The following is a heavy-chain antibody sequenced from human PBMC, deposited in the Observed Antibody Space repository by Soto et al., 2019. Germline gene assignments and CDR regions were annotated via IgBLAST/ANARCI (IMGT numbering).Heavy chain of an antibody. J-gene: IGHJ6*03. V-gene: IGHV4-39*01. CDR3: AAVASYYYYYYMDV. D-gene: IGHD2-15*01. Sequence: SETLSLTCTVSGGSLSSNSYYWGWVRQPPGKGLEWIGSIYYSGSTYYNPSLKSRVTISVDTSKNQFSLKLSSVTAADTAVYYCAAVASYYYYYYMDVWGKGTTVTVSS. CDR2: IYYSGST. CDR1: GGSLSSNSYY.